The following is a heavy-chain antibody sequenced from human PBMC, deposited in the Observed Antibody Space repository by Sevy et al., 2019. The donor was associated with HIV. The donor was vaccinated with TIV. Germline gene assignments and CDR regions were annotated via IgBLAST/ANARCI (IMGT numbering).Heavy chain of an antibody. Sequence: SETLSLTCAAYGGSFSGYYWSWIRQPPGKGLEWIGEINHSGSTNYNPSLKSRVTISVDTSKNQFSLKLSSVTAADTAVYYCARGDIVVVPAGVDYYYYMDVWGKGTTVTVSS. J-gene: IGHJ6*03. V-gene: IGHV4-34*01. CDR1: GGSFSGYY. D-gene: IGHD2-2*01. CDR2: INHSGST. CDR3: ARGDIVVVPAGVDYYYYMDV.